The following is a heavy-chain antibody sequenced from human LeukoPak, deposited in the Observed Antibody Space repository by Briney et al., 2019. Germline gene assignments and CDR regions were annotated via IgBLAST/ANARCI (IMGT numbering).Heavy chain of an antibody. V-gene: IGHV3-23*01. CDR2: ISGSSGST. CDR3: AKGAQSPNYYDSSGIGY. CDR1: GFTFSSYA. D-gene: IGHD3-22*01. Sequence: PGRSLRLSCAASGFTFSSYAMHWVRQAPGKGLEWVSAISGSSGSTYYADSVKGWFTISRDNSKNTLYLQMNSLRAEDTAVYYCAKGAQSPNYYDSSGIGYWGQGTLVTVSS. J-gene: IGHJ4*02.